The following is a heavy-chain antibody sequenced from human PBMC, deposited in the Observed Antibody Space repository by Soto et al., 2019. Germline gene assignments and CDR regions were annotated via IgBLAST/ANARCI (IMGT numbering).Heavy chain of an antibody. Sequence: ASVKVSCRASGGTFSSYTINWVRQATGQGLEWMGWMNPDSGKTGYAQKFQGRVTMTRNTSINTVYMELSSLRSQDTAVYYCARDDHESAFDIWGQGTMVTV. CDR1: GGTFSSYT. CDR2: MNPDSGKT. J-gene: IGHJ3*02. V-gene: IGHV1-8*02. CDR3: ARDDHESAFDI.